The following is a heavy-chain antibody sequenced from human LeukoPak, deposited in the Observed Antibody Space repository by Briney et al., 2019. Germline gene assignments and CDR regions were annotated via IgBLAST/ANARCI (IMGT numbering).Heavy chain of an antibody. CDR3: ARGIREKGFDY. Sequence: GGSLRLSCAASGFTFSDYSMNWVRQAPGKGLEWVSSISSSSHAIFDADSVKGRFTIFRDNAKNSLYLQMSSLRAEDTAVYYCARGIREKGFDYWGQGTLVTVSS. V-gene: IGHV3-21*01. CDR2: ISSSSHAI. CDR1: GFTFSDYS. J-gene: IGHJ4*02. D-gene: IGHD3-10*01.